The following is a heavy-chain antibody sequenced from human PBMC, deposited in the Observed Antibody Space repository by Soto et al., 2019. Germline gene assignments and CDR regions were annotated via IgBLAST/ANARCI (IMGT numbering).Heavy chain of an antibody. D-gene: IGHD3-16*01. Sequence: QVQLVQSGAEVKKPGSSVKVSCKASGGTFSRIVISWVRQAPGQGLEWMGGIIPFFDTTNYAQKFQGRVTITMDGSTSTTNMDLGSLSSEATAVYSVARAADSCYDFLGAIDVWGQWSTVTVSS. V-gene: IGHV1-69*19. CDR2: IIPFFDTT. CDR3: ARAADSCYDFLGAIDV. CDR1: GGTFSRIV. J-gene: IGHJ6*02.